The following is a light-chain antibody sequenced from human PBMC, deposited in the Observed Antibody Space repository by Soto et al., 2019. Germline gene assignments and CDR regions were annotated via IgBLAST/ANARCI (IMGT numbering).Light chain of an antibody. J-gene: IGKJ1*01. CDR3: HQYGSAPPWT. CDR1: QSVSSSY. V-gene: IGKV3-20*01. CDR2: GAS. Sequence: EIVLTQSPGTLSLSPGERATLSCRASQSVSSSYLAWYQQKPGQAPRLLIYGASSRATGMPDRFSGSGSGKDFTITISRLEPEDFAVYDCHQYGSAPPWTFGQGPKVEIK.